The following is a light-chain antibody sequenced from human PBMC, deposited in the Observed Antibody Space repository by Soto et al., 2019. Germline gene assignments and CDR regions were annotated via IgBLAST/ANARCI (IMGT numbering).Light chain of an antibody. J-gene: IGKJ1*01. CDR1: QSISSW. CDR3: QQYNTFLT. V-gene: IGKV1-5*01. Sequence: DIKMTQSPSTLSASVGDRVTITCRARQSISSWLDWYQQTPGKAPKLLIYDVSSFESGVPSWFSGSGSGTEFTLTISSLQHDDSETYYCQQYNTFLTFGQGTKVEIK. CDR2: DVS.